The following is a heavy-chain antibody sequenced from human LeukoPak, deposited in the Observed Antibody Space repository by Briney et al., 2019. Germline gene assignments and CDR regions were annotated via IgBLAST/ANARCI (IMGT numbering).Heavy chain of an antibody. Sequence: SETLSLTCAVYGGSFSGYYWSWIRQPPGKGLEWIGEINHSGSTNYNPSLKSRVTISVDTSKNRFSLKLSSVTAADTAVYYCAREDRGVVVITTLDAFDIWGQGTMVTVSS. CDR1: GGSFSGYY. D-gene: IGHD3-22*01. J-gene: IGHJ3*02. CDR3: AREDRGVVVITTLDAFDI. V-gene: IGHV4-34*01. CDR2: INHSGST.